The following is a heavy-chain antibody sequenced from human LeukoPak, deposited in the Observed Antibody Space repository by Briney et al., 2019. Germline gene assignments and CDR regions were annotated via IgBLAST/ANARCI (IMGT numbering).Heavy chain of an antibody. Sequence: SETLSLTCTVSGGSISSGDYYWSWIRQPPGKGLEWIGYIYYSGSTYYDPSLKSRVTISVDTSKNQFSLKLSSVTAADTAVYYCARDLYTLYYDSSGHWFDPWGQGTLVTVSS. CDR3: ARDLYTLYYDSSGHWFDP. V-gene: IGHV4-30-4*08. D-gene: IGHD3-22*01. CDR1: GGSISSGDYY. J-gene: IGHJ5*02. CDR2: IYYSGST.